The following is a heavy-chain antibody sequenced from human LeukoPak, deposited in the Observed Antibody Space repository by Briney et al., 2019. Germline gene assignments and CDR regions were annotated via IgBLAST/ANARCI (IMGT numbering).Heavy chain of an antibody. D-gene: IGHD4-17*01. CDR3: ARDDYGDSGPLDV. CDR2: ISGSGGST. Sequence: GGSLRLSCAASGFTFDDYGMSWVRQAPGKGLEWVSAISGSGGSTYYADSVKGRFTISRDNSKNTLYLQMNSLRAEDTAVYYCARDDYGDSGPLDVWGKGTTVTVSS. CDR1: GFTFDDYG. J-gene: IGHJ6*04. V-gene: IGHV3-23*01.